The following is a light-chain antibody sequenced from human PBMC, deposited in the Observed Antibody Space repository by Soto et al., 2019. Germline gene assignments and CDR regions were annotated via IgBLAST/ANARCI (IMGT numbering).Light chain of an antibody. CDR1: QSISAD. CDR2: AAS. J-gene: IGKJ2*01. CDR3: QQTYNTPHT. V-gene: IGKV1-39*01. Sequence: DIQMTQSPSSLSASVGDRVTITCRASQSISADVNWYQQKPGKAPQLLIYAAASTLHSGVPSRFSGSGSGTDFTLTISSLQPEDFATYYCQQTYNTPHTFGQGTKL.